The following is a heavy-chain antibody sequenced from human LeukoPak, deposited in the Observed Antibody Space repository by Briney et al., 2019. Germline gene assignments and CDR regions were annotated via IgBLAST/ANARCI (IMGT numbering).Heavy chain of an antibody. CDR2: IRNKAYGGTT. Sequence: GRSLRLSCTASGFTFGDYAMSWVRQAPGKGLEWVGFIRNKAYGGTTEYAASVKGRFTISTDDSKSIAYLQMNSLKTEDTAVYYCSRAIEVPPPAYYYFDYWGQGTLVTVSS. CDR3: SRAIEVPPPAYYYFDY. J-gene: IGHJ4*02. CDR1: GFTFGDYA. V-gene: IGHV3-49*04. D-gene: IGHD2-2*01.